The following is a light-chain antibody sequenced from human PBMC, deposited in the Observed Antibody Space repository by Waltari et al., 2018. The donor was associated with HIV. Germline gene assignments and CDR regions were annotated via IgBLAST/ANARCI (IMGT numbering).Light chain of an antibody. CDR1: SSNIGAGYD. J-gene: IGLJ1*01. CDR2: GNS. CDR3: QSYDSSLSAYV. V-gene: IGLV1-40*01. Sequence: QSVLTQPPSVSGAPGQRVTISCTGSSSNIGAGYDVHWYHQLPGTAPKLLIYGNSNRPSRVPDRFSGSKSGTSASLAITGLQAEDEADYYCQSYDSSLSAYVFGTGTKVTVL.